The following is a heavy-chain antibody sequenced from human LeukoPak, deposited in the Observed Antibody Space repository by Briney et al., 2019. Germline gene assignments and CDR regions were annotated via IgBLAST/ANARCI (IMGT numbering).Heavy chain of an antibody. V-gene: IGHV1-2*06. D-gene: IGHD1-26*01. CDR2: INPNPGST. CDR1: GYSFTGYY. Sequence: GASVKVSCKASGYSFTGYYIHWVRQAPGQGPEWMGRINPNPGSTNYAQKFQGRVTMTRDTSVSTAYTELSRLRSDDTAVYYCARSRIVGGTHFDYWGQGALVTVSS. CDR3: ARSRIVGGTHFDY. J-gene: IGHJ4*02.